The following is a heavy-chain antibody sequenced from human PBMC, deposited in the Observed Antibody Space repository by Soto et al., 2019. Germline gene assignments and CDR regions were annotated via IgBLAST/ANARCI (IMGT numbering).Heavy chain of an antibody. D-gene: IGHD3-3*01. CDR3: ATTHGRYGFWSGYQFDY. V-gene: IGHV1-18*04. J-gene: IGHJ4*02. CDR1: GYTFTSYG. CDR2: ISAYNGNT. Sequence: QVQLVQSGAEVKKPGASVKVSCKASGYTFTSYGISWVRQAPGQGLEWMGWISAYNGNTNYAQKLQGRVTMTTDTTTSTAYMELRSLRSDDTAVYYCATTHGRYGFWSGYQFDYWGQGTLVTVSS.